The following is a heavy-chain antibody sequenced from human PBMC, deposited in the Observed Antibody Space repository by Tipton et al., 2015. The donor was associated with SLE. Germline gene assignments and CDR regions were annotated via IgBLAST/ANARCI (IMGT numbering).Heavy chain of an antibody. CDR3: ARDYYYDSGTYYNGFDS. J-gene: IGHJ5*01. D-gene: IGHD3-10*01. CDR1: GGSISSNNYY. Sequence: PGLVKPSETLSLICSVSGGSISSNNYYWGWIRQPPGRGLEWIGSVYYSGTTNYNPSLRSRVAISLDTSKTQYSLKLSSVTAADTAVYYCARDYYYDSGTYYNGFDSWGQGLLVTVSS. V-gene: IGHV4-39*07. CDR2: VYYSGTT.